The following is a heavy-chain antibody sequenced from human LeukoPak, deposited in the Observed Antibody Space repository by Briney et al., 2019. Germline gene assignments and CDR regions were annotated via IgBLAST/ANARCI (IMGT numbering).Heavy chain of an antibody. CDR2: MYHTGST. Sequence: PSETLSLTCAVSGYSISSGYYWGCIRQLPGKGLEWIGSMYHTGSTHYNPSLKSRVTISVDTSKNQFSLKLSSVTAADTAVYYCARINYYDSSGYFGYFDYWGQGTLVTVSS. J-gene: IGHJ4*02. CDR1: GYSISSGYY. CDR3: ARINYYDSSGYFGYFDY. V-gene: IGHV4-38-2*01. D-gene: IGHD3-22*01.